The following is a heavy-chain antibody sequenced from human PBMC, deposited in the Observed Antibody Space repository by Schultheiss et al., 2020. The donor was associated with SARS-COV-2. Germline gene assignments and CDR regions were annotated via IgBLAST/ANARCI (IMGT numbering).Heavy chain of an antibody. V-gene: IGHV3-48*01. D-gene: IGHD6-13*01. Sequence: GGSLRLSCAASGFTFSSYGMHWVRQAPGKGLEWVSYISSSGSTIYYADSVKGRFTISRDNSKNTLYLQMNSLRAEDTAVYYCAQTRGQQLVLGHFDYWGQGTLVTVSS. J-gene: IGHJ4*02. CDR1: GFTFSSYG. CDR2: ISSSGSTI. CDR3: AQTRGQQLVLGHFDY.